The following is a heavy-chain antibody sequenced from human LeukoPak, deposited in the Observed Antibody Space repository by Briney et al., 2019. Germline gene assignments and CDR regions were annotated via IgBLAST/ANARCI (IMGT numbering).Heavy chain of an antibody. CDR2: IYYSGST. V-gene: IGHV4-59*01. CDR3: ARGYCRGTSCNRYTFDM. Sequence: PSETLSLTCTVSGGSISCYYWSWIRQPPGKGLEWIGYIYYSGSTNYNPSLKSRVTISVDTSKNQFSLKLSAVTAADTAVYYCARGYCRGTSCNRYTFDMWGQGTMVTVSS. D-gene: IGHD2-2*01. CDR1: GGSISCYY. J-gene: IGHJ3*02.